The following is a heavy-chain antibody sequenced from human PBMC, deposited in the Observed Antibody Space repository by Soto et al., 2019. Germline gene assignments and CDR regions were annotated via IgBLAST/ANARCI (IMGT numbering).Heavy chain of an antibody. CDR1: GFTFSSYW. J-gene: IGHJ5*02. CDR2: INSDGSST. CDR3: ARDLPLMITFAGVFVPGPGWFDT. Sequence: GESLRLSCAASGFTFSSYWMHWVRQAPGKGLVWVSRINSDGSSTSYADSVKGRFTISRDNAKNTLYLQMNSLRAEDTAVYYCARDLPLMITFAGVFVPGPGWFDTWGQGT. D-gene: IGHD3-16*02. V-gene: IGHV3-74*01.